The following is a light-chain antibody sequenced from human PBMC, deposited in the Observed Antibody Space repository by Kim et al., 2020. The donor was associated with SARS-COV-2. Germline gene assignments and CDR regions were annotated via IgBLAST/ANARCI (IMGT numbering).Light chain of an antibody. CDR1: QSVSSSY. J-gene: IGKJ1*01. V-gene: IGKV3-20*01. CDR3: QQYGSSPLT. Sequence: ELVLTQSPGTLSLSPGERATLSCRASQSVSSSYLAWYQQKPGQAPRLLIYDASSRATAIPDRFSGSGSGTDFTLTISRLEPEDFAVYYCQQYGSSPLTFGQGTKVDIK. CDR2: DAS.